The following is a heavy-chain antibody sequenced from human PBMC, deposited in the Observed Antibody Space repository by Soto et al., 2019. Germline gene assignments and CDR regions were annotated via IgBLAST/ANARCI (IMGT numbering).Heavy chain of an antibody. D-gene: IGHD6-13*01. CDR1: GFSLSNARMG. V-gene: IGHV2-26*01. J-gene: IGHJ5*02. CDR2: IFSNDEK. Sequence: SGPTLVNPTETLTLTCTVSGFSLSNARMGVSWIRQPPGKALEWLAHIFSNDEKSHSTSLKSRLTISKDTSKGQVVLTMTNMDPVDTATYYCARIEISSSWYGLGVERYWFDPWGQGTLVTVSS. CDR3: ARIEISSSWYGLGVERYWFDP.